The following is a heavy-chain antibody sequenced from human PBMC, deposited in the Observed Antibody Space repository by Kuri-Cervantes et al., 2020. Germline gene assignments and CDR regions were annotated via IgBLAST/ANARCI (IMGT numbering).Heavy chain of an antibody. CDR3: ARGGRAGEYSGYEWKGHYYYYYYMDV. J-gene: IGHJ6*03. CDR2: IYYSGST. V-gene: IGHV4-39*07. D-gene: IGHD5-12*01. CDR1: GGSISSSGYY. Sequence: ESLKISCTVSGGSISSSGYYWGWIRQPPGKGLEWIGNIYYSGSTYHNPSLKSRVTISVDTSKNQFSLKLRSVTAADTAVYYCARGGRAGEYSGYEWKGHYYYYYYMDVWGKGTTVTDSS.